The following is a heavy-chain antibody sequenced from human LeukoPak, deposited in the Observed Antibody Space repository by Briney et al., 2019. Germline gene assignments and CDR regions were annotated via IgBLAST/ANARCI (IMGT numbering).Heavy chain of an antibody. CDR2: IYYSGST. CDR3: ARDLWSSSWFSNWLDP. V-gene: IGHV4-59*01. D-gene: IGHD6-13*01. CDR1: GFTFSSYD. J-gene: IGHJ5*02. Sequence: GSLRLSCAASGFTFSSYDMSWIRQPPGKGLEWIGYIYYSGSTHYNPSLKSRVTISVDTSKNQISLKLSSVTAADTAVYYCARDLWSSSWFSNWLDPWGQGTLVTVSS.